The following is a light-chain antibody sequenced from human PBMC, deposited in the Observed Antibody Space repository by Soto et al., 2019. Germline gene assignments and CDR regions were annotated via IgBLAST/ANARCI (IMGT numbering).Light chain of an antibody. Sequence: DIVMTQSPATLSVSPGERATLSCRASQSVRGNLAWYQQKPGKAPRLPIYGASTRATDIPARFSGSGSETEFTLTISSLQSEDFAIYYCQQYINCPLTFGGGTKVEIK. CDR1: QSVRGN. CDR2: GAS. V-gene: IGKV3-15*01. CDR3: QQYINCPLT. J-gene: IGKJ4*01.